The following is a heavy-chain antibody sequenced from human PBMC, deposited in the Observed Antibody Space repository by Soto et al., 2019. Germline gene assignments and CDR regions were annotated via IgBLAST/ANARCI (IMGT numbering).Heavy chain of an antibody. CDR2: IYYSGST. CDR1: GGSISSYY. CDR3: ARLATRYYFDY. J-gene: IGHJ4*02. Sequence: QVQLQESGPGLVKPSETLSLTCTVSGGSISSYYWSWIRQPPGKGLEWIGYIYYSGSTNYNPSLKSPVTXSXXPSKSQFSLKMISVTAADTAVYYCARLATRYYFDYWGQGTLVTVSS. V-gene: IGHV4-59*01. D-gene: IGHD1-1*01.